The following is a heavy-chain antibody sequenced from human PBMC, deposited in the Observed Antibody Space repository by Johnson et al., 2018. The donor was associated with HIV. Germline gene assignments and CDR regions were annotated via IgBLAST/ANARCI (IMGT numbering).Heavy chain of an antibody. CDR2: INHDVSAI. CDR3: ARSMYWPDAFDI. D-gene: IGHD2-8*02. J-gene: IGHJ3*02. Sequence: VQLVESGGDLVQPGDSLRLSCVGSGFTFSHNWMSWVRQAPGKGPEWVANINHDVSAIQYADSVKGRFTISRDNSKNTLYLQMNSLRGEDTAVYYCARSMYWPDAFDIWGLGTMVTVSS. V-gene: IGHV3-7*01. CDR1: GFTFSHNW.